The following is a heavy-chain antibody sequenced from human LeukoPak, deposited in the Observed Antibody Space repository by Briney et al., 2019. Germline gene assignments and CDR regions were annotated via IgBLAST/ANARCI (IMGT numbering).Heavy chain of an antibody. CDR3: ARDGEDYGGTGGGY. D-gene: IGHD4-23*01. V-gene: IGHV1-2*02. Sequence: ASVKVSCKASGYTFTGYYMHWVRQAPAQGLEWMGWINPNSGGTNYAQKFQGRVTMTRDTSISTAYMELSRLRSDGTAVYYCARDGEDYGGTGGGYWGQGTLVTVSS. J-gene: IGHJ4*02. CDR1: GYTFTGYY. CDR2: INPNSGGT.